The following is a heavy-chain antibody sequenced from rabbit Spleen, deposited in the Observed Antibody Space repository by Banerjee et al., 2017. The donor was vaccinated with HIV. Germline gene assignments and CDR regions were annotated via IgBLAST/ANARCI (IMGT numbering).Heavy chain of an antibody. Sequence: QSLEESGGGLVQPEGSLKLSCKASGFDFSNYYMSWVRQAPGKGLEWIGYIDPIFGSTYYASWVNGRFTISSHNAQNTLYLQLNSLTAADTATYFCARTPGASDYTYFALWGPGTLVTVS. CDR1: GFDFSNYY. D-gene: IGHD8-1*01. CDR3: ARTPGASDYTYFAL. V-gene: IGHV1S7*01. J-gene: IGHJ4*01. CDR2: IDPIFGST.